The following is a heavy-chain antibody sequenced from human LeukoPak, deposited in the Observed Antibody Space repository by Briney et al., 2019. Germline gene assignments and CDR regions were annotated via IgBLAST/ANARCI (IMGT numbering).Heavy chain of an antibody. CDR1: GGSISSYY. D-gene: IGHD3-3*01. J-gene: IGHJ4*02. V-gene: IGHV4-59*01. CDR3: ARVSRSWSGYYPYYFDY. CDR2: IYYSGST. Sequence: PSETLSLTCTVSGGSISSYYWSWIRQPPGKGLEWIGHIYYSGSTNYNPSLKSRVTISVDTTKNQFSLKLSSVTAADTAVYYCARVSRSWSGYYPYYFDYWGQGTLVTVSS.